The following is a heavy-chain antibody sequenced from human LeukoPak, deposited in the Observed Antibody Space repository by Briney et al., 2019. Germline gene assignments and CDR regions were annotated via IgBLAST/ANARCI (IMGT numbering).Heavy chain of an antibody. CDR2: IYSSGNT. Sequence: SETLSLTCTVSGGSLSSYYWSWVRRPAGKGLEWIGRIYSSGNTNYNPSLKSRVTMSVDTSRNQFSLKLRSVTAADTAVYYCARESVGYCSGGSCPYYFDYWGQGTLVTVSS. J-gene: IGHJ4*02. D-gene: IGHD2-15*01. CDR1: GGSLSSYY. V-gene: IGHV4-4*07. CDR3: ARESVGYCSGGSCPYYFDY.